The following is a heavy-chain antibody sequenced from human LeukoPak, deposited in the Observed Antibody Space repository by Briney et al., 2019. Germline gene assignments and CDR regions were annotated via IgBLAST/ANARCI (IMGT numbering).Heavy chain of an antibody. CDR1: GGSFSSYY. D-gene: IGHD6-13*01. CDR2: IYTSGST. J-gene: IGHJ3*02. V-gene: IGHV4-4*07. CDR3: ARGGGIAAGPRDI. Sequence: SETLSLTCTVSGGSFSSYYWSWIRQPAGKGLEWIGRIYTSGSTNYNSSLKSRVTMSVDTSKNQVSLKLSSVTAADTAVYYCARGGGIAAGPRDIWGQGTMVTVSS.